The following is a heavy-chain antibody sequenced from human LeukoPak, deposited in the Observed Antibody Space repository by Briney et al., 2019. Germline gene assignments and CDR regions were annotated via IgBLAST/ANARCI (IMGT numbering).Heavy chain of an antibody. CDR1: GFTFSSYA. Sequence: GGSLRLSCAASGFTFSSYAMSWVRQAPGEGLEWVSAISGSGGSTYYADSVKGRFTIPRDNSKNTLYLQMNSLRAEDTAVYYCAKDGSEWAYCGGDCSSDYFDYWGQGTLVTVSS. J-gene: IGHJ4*02. D-gene: IGHD2-21*02. CDR3: AKDGSEWAYCGGDCSSDYFDY. V-gene: IGHV3-23*01. CDR2: ISGSGGST.